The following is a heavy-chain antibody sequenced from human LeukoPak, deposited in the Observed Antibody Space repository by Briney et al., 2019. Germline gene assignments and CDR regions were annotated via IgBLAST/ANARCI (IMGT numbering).Heavy chain of an antibody. CDR3: ARDMGTTYFDY. CDR2: IYFSGST. Sequence: SETPSLTCTVSGGAISSYYWNWIRQPPGKGLEWIGYIYFSGSTNYNPSLKSRVTISVDTSKNQFSLKLSSVTAADTAMYYCARDMGTTYFDYWGQGSLVTVSS. CDR1: GGAISSYY. J-gene: IGHJ4*02. D-gene: IGHD1-26*01. V-gene: IGHV4-59*01.